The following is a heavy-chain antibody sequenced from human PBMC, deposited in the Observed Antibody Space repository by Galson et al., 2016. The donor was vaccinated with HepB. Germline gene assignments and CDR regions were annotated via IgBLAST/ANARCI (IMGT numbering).Heavy chain of an antibody. CDR3: ARVRAGYYDSSGYYVGYYYYGMDV. CDR1: GFTFSSYA. D-gene: IGHD3-22*01. V-gene: IGHV3-64*01. J-gene: IGHJ6*02. CDR2: ISSNGGST. Sequence: LRLSCAASGFTFSSYAMHWVRQAPGKGLEYVSAISSNGGSTYYANSVKGRFTTSRDNSKNTLYLQMGSLRAEDMAVYYCARVRAGYYDSSGYYVGYYYYGMDVWGQGTTVTVSS.